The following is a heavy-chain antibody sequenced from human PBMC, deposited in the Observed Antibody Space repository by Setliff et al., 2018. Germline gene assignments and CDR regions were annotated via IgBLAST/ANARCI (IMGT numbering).Heavy chain of an antibody. V-gene: IGHV1-69*13. J-gene: IGHJ5*02. Sequence: SVKVSCKASGGTFRTDGFNWVRQAPGQGLEWMGRIIPVFGTAKYSQEFQGRVTISADESTRTAYLDLRSLRFEDTAVYYCARDTRDKYDTSGYYLSLDPWGQGTLVTVSS. CDR1: GGTFRTDG. CDR3: ARDTRDKYDTSGYYLSLDP. D-gene: IGHD3-22*01. CDR2: IIPVFGTA.